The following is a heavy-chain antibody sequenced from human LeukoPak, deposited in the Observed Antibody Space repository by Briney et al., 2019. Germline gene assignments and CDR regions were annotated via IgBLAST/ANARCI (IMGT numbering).Heavy chain of an antibody. CDR1: GFTFRSFG. CDR2: ISSNGGST. V-gene: IGHV3-64D*09. D-gene: IGHD2-2*01. J-gene: IGHJ4*02. CDR3: VKVYAAIVFDY. Sequence: GGSLRLSCSASGFTFRSFGMHWVRQAPGKGLEYVSGISSNGGSTYYADSVKGRFIISRDNSENTLYLQMSSLRAEDTAVYYCVKVYAAIVFDYWGQGTLVTVSS.